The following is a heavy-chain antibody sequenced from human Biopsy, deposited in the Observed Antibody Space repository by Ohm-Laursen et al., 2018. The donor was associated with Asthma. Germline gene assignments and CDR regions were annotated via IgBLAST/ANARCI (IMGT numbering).Heavy chain of an antibody. J-gene: IGHJ6*02. Sequence: SVKVSCKSSGDSFSNYAISWVRQAPGQGLEWMGGLIPVLGTPDHAQMFEGRVAITADESTSTAYMELSSLSSEDTAVYYCARGYSGSDRIVYYYSGLEVWGQGTTVTVSS. CDR2: LIPVLGTP. D-gene: IGHD5-12*01. CDR3: ARGYSGSDRIVYYYSGLEV. V-gene: IGHV1-69*13. CDR1: GDSFSNYA.